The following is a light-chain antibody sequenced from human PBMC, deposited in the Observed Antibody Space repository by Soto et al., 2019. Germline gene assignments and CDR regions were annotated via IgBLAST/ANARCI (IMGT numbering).Light chain of an antibody. Sequence: EIVLTQSPGTLSVSPGERATLSCRASQSVSSSYLAWFQQKPGQAPRLLIYAASSRATGIPDRFSGSGSGTDFTLTISRLEPEDFATYYCQQYNSYSEAFGQGTRLEIK. J-gene: IGKJ5*01. CDR3: QQYNSYSEA. V-gene: IGKV3-20*01. CDR2: AAS. CDR1: QSVSSSY.